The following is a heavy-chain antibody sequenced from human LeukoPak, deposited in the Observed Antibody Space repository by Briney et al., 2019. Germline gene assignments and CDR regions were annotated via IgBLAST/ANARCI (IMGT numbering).Heavy chain of an antibody. CDR1: GFTFSSYA. CDR2: ISGSGGST. Sequence: GGSLRLSCAASGFTFSSYAMSWVRQAPGKGLEWVTAISGSGGSTYYADSVKGRFTIYRDNSKNTLYLQMNSLRAEDTAVYYCAKSNEAHDYKGRYYYYGMGDWGQGTTVTISS. V-gene: IGHV3-23*01. J-gene: IGHJ6*02. D-gene: IGHD4-11*01. CDR3: AKSNEAHDYKGRYYYYGMGD.